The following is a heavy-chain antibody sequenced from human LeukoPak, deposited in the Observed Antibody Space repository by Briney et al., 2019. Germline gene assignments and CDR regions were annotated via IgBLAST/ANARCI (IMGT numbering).Heavy chain of an antibody. CDR1: GFTFSSYS. V-gene: IGHV3-21*01. J-gene: IGHJ4*02. D-gene: IGHD3-22*01. Sequence: GGSLRLSCAASGFTFSSYSMNWVRQAPGKGLEWVSSISSSSSYIYYADSVKGRFTISRDNAKNSLYLQMNSLRAEDTAVYYCARESYSSGYYQFDYWGQGTLVTVSS. CDR2: ISSSSSYI. CDR3: ARESYSSGYYQFDY.